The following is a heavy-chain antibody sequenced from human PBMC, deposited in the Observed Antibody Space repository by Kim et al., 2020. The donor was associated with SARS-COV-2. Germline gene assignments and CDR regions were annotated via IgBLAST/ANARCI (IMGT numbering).Heavy chain of an antibody. J-gene: IGHJ2*01. D-gene: IGHD2-15*01. CDR2: TYYRSKWYN. V-gene: IGHV6-1*01. Sequence: SQTLSLTCAISGDSVSSNSAAWNWIRQSPSRGLEWLGRTYYRSKWYNDYAVSVKSRITINPDTSKNQFSLQLNSVTPDDTAVYYCARVPHCSASSCYWYFDLWGRGTLVTVSS. CDR3: ARVPHCSASSCYWYFDL. CDR1: GDSVSSNSAA.